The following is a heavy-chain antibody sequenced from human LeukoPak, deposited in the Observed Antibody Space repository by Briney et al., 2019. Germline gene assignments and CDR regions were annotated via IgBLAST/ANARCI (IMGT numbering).Heavy chain of an antibody. D-gene: IGHD6-13*01. J-gene: IGHJ4*02. CDR1: GYTFSSYD. CDR2: MNPNSGNT. Sequence: ASVKVSCKASGYTFSSYDINWVRQATGPGQEWMGWMNPNSGNTGYAQKFQGRVTITRNTSISTAYMELSSLRSEDTAVYYCARLHSSSWYLYYFDYWGQGTLVTVSS. CDR3: ARLHSSSWYLYYFDY. V-gene: IGHV1-8*03.